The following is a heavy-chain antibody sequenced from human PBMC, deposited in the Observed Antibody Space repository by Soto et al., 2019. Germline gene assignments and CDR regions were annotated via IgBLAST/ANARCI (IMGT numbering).Heavy chain of an antibody. D-gene: IGHD3-3*01. CDR1: GYTFTSYD. Sequence: QVQLVQSGAEVKKPGASVKVSCKASGYTFTSYDINWVRQATGQGLEWMGWMNPNSGNTGYAQKVQGRVTMTRNTSISTAYMELSSLRSEDTAVYYCARGGAAIFGVVLPLDYWGQGTLVTVSS. CDR2: MNPNSGNT. V-gene: IGHV1-8*01. CDR3: ARGGAAIFGVVLPLDY. J-gene: IGHJ4*02.